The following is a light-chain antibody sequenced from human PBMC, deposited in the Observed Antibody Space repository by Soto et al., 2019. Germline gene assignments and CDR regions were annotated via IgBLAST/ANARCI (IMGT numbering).Light chain of an antibody. CDR3: STYAGSSNV. J-gene: IGLJ1*01. CDR2: EVN. V-gene: IGLV2-8*01. CDR1: SSDVGGYNY. Sequence: QPALTQPPSASGSPGQSFPISCTGTSSDVGGYNYVSWYQQHPGKAPKLMIYEVNNRPSGCPDRFSGSKSGNTASLTVSGLQAEDEADYYCSTYAGSSNVFGTGSKVTVL.